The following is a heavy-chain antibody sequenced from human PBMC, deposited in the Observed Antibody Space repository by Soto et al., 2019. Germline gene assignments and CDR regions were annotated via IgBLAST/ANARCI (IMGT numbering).Heavy chain of an antibody. CDR2: IYHSGST. J-gene: IGHJ5*02. CDR1: GGSISSGGYS. Sequence: LSLTCAVSGGSISSGGYSWSWIRQPPGKGLEWIGYIYHSGSTYYNPSLKSRVTISVDRSKNQFSLKLSSVTAADTAVYYCARDLGGPRDNWFDPWGQGTLVTVSS. V-gene: IGHV4-30-2*01. D-gene: IGHD3-10*01. CDR3: ARDLGGPRDNWFDP.